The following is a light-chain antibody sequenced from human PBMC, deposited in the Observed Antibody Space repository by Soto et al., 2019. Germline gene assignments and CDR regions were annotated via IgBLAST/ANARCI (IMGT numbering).Light chain of an antibody. CDR1: SSDVGAYKY. V-gene: IGLV2-8*01. CDR3: TSYVGSDTWV. J-gene: IGLJ3*02. Sequence: QSALTQPPSASGSPGQSVTISCTGTSSDVGAYKYVSWYQQYPGKAPKLMIYEVSKRPSGVPARFSGSKSGNTASLTVSGLQSEDEAAYYCTSYVGSDTWVFGGGTKVTVL. CDR2: EVS.